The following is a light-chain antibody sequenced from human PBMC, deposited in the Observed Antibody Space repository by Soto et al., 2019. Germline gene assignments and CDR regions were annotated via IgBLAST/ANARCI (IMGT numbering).Light chain of an antibody. V-gene: IGLV2-14*03. J-gene: IGLJ2*01. CDR2: DVN. CDR1: SRDVGGYSY. CDR3: SSFTSYSTLV. Sequence: QSALTQPASVSGSPGQSITISCTGTSRDVGGYSYVSWYQQHPGKAPKLMIYDVNNRPSGVSDRFSGSKSGNTASLTISGLQAEDESDYYCSSFTSYSTLVFGGGNKLTVL.